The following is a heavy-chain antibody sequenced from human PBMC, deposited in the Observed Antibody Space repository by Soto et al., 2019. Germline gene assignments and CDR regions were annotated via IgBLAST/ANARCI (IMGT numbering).Heavy chain of an antibody. Sequence: QVQLQESGPGLVQPSQTLSLTCSVSGDPVSSGSYYWTWVRQHPVKGLGWIGYIYHTGSTYYNPSLQSRLIMSIDTSKNQFSLHLYSVTAADTAVYFCAAKLGTTHYFDFWGQGSLVAVSS. J-gene: IGHJ4*02. CDR3: AAKLGTTHYFDF. CDR1: GDPVSSGSYY. D-gene: IGHD7-27*01. CDR2: IYHTGST. V-gene: IGHV4-31*03.